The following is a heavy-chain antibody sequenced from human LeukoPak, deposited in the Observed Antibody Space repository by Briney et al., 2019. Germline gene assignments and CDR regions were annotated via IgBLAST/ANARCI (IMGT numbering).Heavy chain of an antibody. J-gene: IGHJ4*02. D-gene: IGHD5-18*01. V-gene: IGHV4-31*03. CDR3: ARDRGYSSGHGPIDY. Sequence: SETLSLTCTVSGGSISSGGYYWTWIRQHPAKGLEWIGYIYYSGSLYYNPSLKSRITISVDTSKNQFSLKLSSVTAADTAVYYCARDRGYSSGHGPIDYWGQGTLVTVSS. CDR2: IYYSGSL. CDR1: GGSISSGGYY.